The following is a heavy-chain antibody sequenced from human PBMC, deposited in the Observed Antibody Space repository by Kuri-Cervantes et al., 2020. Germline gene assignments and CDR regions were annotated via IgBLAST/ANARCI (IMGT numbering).Heavy chain of an antibody. Sequence: GGSLRLSCAASGFTFSSYWMNWVRQGPGKGLVWVSRINSDGSSITYADSVKGRFTISRDNAKNTLYLQMNSLRAEDTAVYYCAKPDRGVVKDYWGQGTLVTVSS. D-gene: IGHD4-23*01. CDR1: GFTFSSYW. CDR3: AKPDRGVVKDY. CDR2: INSDGSSI. J-gene: IGHJ4*02. V-gene: IGHV3-74*01.